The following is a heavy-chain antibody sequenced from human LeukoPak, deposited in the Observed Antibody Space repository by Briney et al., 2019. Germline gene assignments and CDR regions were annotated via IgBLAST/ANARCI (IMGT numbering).Heavy chain of an antibody. D-gene: IGHD1-26*01. Sequence: GGSLRLSCAASGFTFSSGMHWVRQAPGKGLEWVAVISYDGNHKYYGDSVKGRFTISRDNSRNTLNLQMDSLKTEDTAVYYCAKGELHFNTCSFDYWGQGTLVTVSS. CDR3: AKGELHFNTCSFDY. V-gene: IGHV3-30*18. CDR2: ISYDGNHK. J-gene: IGHJ4*02. CDR1: GFTFSSG.